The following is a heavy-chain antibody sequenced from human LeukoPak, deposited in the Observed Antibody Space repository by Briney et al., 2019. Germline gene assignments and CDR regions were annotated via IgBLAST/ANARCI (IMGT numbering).Heavy chain of an antibody. CDR3: ARNGLPYCSGGSCYLYYYGMDV. CDR1: GFTFTSSA. V-gene: IGHV1-58*01. J-gene: IGHJ6*02. D-gene: IGHD2-15*01. Sequence: SVKVSCKASGFTFTSSAVQWVRQARGQRLEWIGWIVVGSGNTNYAQKLQGRVTMTTDTSTSTAYMELRSLRSDDTAVYYCARNGLPYCSGGSCYLYYYGMDVWGQGTTVTVSS. CDR2: IVVGSGNT.